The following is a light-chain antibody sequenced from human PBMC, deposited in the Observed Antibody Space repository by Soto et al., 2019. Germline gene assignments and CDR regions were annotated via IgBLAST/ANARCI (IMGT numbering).Light chain of an antibody. Sequence: EIVMTQSPATLSVSPGERATLSYRASQSVRSAVAWYQQKPGQGPRLLIVGASTRATGVPARFSGGGSGTEFTLTISSLESEDFAVYYCQQYKDWPPLTFGGGTTVEIK. CDR3: QQYKDWPPLT. J-gene: IGKJ4*01. CDR1: QSVRSA. V-gene: IGKV3-15*01. CDR2: GAS.